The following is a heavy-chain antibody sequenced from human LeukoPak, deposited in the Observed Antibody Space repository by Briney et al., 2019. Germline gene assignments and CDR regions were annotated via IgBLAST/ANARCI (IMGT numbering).Heavy chain of an antibody. CDR1: GGTFSSYA. Sequence: SVKVSCTASGGTFSSYAISWVRQAPGQGLEWMGGIIPIFGTANSAQRFQGRVTITADESTSTAYMELSSLRSDDTAVYYCARDTEDPDYWGQGTLVTVSS. CDR3: ARDTEDPDY. CDR2: IIPIFGTA. V-gene: IGHV1-69*01. D-gene: IGHD2-8*02. J-gene: IGHJ4*02.